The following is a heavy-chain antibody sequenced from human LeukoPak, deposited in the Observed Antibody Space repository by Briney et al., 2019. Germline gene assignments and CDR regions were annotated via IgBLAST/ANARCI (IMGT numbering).Heavy chain of an antibody. CDR1: GFTFSSYA. CDR3: AKGSSLFKS. D-gene: IGHD2-15*01. V-gene: IGHV3-23*01. CDR2: ISGNGGST. J-gene: IGHJ5*02. Sequence: PGGSLRLSCAASGFTFSSYAMSWVRQAPGQGLEWVSSISGNGGSTYYADYVKGRFTMSRDTSKSTVYLQMSSLRADDTAVYYFAKGSSLFKSWGRGTLVTVSS.